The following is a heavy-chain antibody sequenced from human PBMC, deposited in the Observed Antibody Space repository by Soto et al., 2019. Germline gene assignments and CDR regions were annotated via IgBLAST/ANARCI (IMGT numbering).Heavy chain of an antibody. V-gene: IGHV3-23*01. CDR3: AKDPRRVRGYYDFWSGYYTGDYYYYMDV. J-gene: IGHJ6*03. CDR2: ISGSGGST. D-gene: IGHD3-3*01. CDR1: GFTFSSYA. Sequence: GGSLRLSCAASGFTFSSYAMSWVRQAPGKGLEWVSAISGSGGSTYYADSVKGRFTISRDNSKNTLYLQMNSLRAEDTAVYYCAKDPRRVRGYYDFWSGYYTGDYYYYMDVWGKGTTVTVSS.